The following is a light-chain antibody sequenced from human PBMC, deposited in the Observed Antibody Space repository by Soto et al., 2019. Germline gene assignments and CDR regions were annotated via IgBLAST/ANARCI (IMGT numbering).Light chain of an antibody. V-gene: IGKV3-20*01. J-gene: IGKJ5*01. CDR3: QQYGNSPIT. Sequence: EIVLTQSPATLSLSRGERATLSCRASERIYSAYLGWYQQKPGQAPRLLIYGTSSRATGIPDRFSGSGSGTDFTLTISRLEPEDFAAYYCQQYGNSPITFGQGTRLEIK. CDR1: ERIYSAY. CDR2: GTS.